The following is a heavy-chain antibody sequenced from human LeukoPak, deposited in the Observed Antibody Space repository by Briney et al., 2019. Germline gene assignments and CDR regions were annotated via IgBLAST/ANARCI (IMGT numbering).Heavy chain of an antibody. V-gene: IGHV1-8*01. Sequence: ASAKVSCKASGYTFTSYDFNWVRQATGQRPEWMGWMSPNSGDTGYAQKFQDRVTMTRNTSISTAYMELSSLRSDDTAVYYCARGPPNWGYDYWGPGTLVTVSS. CDR3: ARGPPNWGYDY. CDR1: GYTFTSYD. J-gene: IGHJ4*02. D-gene: IGHD7-27*01. CDR2: MSPNSGDT.